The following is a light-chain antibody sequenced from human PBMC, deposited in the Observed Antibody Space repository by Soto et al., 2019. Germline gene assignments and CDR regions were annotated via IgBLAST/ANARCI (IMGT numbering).Light chain of an antibody. CDR2: DAS. Sequence: EIVLTQSPATLSLSPGERATLSCRASQSVSSYLAWYQQKPGQAPRLLIYDASNRATGILARFSGSGSGTDFTLTISSLEPEDFAVYYCQQRSNWVSFGGGTKVEIK. J-gene: IGKJ4*01. CDR1: QSVSSY. V-gene: IGKV3-11*01. CDR3: QQRSNWVS.